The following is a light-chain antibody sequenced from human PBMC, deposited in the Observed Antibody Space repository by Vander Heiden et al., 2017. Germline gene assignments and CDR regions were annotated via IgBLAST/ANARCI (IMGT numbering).Light chain of an antibody. Sequence: TEMTLSLLSLSAFVGDSVTITCRASQAIKSNLAWYQQRPGETPKCLIFGAFTLQTGVPSRFSGSGSGTDFVLTITSLQPEDFGIYYCLQYGLYPFSFDGGTRV. CDR1: QAIKSN. CDR3: LQYGLYPFS. V-gene: IGKV1-17*01. J-gene: IGKJ4*01. CDR2: GAF.